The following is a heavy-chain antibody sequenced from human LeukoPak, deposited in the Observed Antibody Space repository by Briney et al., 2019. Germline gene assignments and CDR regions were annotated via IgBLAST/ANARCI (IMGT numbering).Heavy chain of an antibody. Sequence: SETLSLTCAVYGGLLDGYYWTLARQTPGKGLEWIGEIGHDGGTNYNPSLRSRVTISIDTSKKQFSLKLSSVTAADTAVYYCARVPATVSRPCDSWGQGTLVTVSS. D-gene: IGHD2-15*01. CDR3: ARVPATVSRPCDS. CDR1: GGLLDGYY. CDR2: IGHDGGT. J-gene: IGHJ4*02. V-gene: IGHV4-34*01.